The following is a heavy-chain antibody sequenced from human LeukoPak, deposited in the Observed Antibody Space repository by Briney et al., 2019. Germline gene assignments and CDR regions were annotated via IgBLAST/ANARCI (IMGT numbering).Heavy chain of an antibody. CDR3: ARDIQLST. Sequence: GGSLRLSCAGSGFTFRDSAMTWVRQAPGKGLEWVSLISFSGDNKYYADSVKGRFTISRDNSKDTLYLQMNSLRAEDTAIYYCARDIQLSTWGLGTMVTVSS. CDR1: GFTFRDSA. CDR2: ISFSGDNK. D-gene: IGHD5-24*01. J-gene: IGHJ3*01. V-gene: IGHV3-23*01.